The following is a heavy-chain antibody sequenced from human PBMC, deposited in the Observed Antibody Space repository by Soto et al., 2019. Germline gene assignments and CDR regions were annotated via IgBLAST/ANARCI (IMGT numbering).Heavy chain of an antibody. V-gene: IGHV4-39*02. CDR2: IYYSGST. Sequence: QLQLLESGPGLVKPSETLSLTCTVSGGSISSSSYYWGWIRQPPGKGLEWIGSIYYSGSTYYNPSLKSRVTISVDTSKNHFSLKLSSVTAADTAVYYCATQEVGGSYVYTFDPWGQGTLVTVSS. CDR3: ATQEVGGSYVYTFDP. CDR1: GGSISSSSYY. D-gene: IGHD1-26*01. J-gene: IGHJ5*02.